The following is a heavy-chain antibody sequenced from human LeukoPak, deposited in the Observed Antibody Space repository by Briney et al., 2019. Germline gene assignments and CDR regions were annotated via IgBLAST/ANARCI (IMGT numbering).Heavy chain of an antibody. CDR3: ARASGGGYSYGLIDY. V-gene: IGHV3-23*01. CDR2: ISGGGGST. Sequence: GGSLRLSCAASGFTFSSYAMRWVRQAPGKGLEWVSAISGGGGSTYYADSVKGRFTISRDNSKNTLYLQMNSLRAEDTAVYYCARASGGGYSYGLIDYWGQGALVTVSS. CDR1: GFTFSSYA. J-gene: IGHJ4*02. D-gene: IGHD5-18*01.